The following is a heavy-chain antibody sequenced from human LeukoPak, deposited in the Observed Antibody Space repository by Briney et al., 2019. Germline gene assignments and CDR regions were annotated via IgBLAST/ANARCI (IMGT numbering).Heavy chain of an antibody. Sequence: SETLSLTCTVSGGSISSYYWSWIRQPAGKGLEWIGRIYTSGSTNYNPSLKSRVTMSVDTSKNQFSLKLSSVTAADTAVYYCAKAGTIAARGYYHYYYHMDVWGKGTTVTVSS. V-gene: IGHV4-4*07. CDR1: GGSISSYY. J-gene: IGHJ6*03. D-gene: IGHD6-6*01. CDR2: IYTSGST. CDR3: AKAGTIAARGYYHYYYHMDV.